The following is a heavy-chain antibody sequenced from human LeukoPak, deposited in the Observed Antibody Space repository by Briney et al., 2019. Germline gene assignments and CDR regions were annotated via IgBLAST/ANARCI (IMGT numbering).Heavy chain of an antibody. CDR2: VNHSGNT. J-gene: IGHJ4*02. V-gene: IGHV4-34*01. Sequence: SETLSLTCAVYGGSFSGYYWSWIRQPPGKGLEWIGEVNHSGNTNYHPSLKSRVTISVDTSKNQFSLKLSSVTAADTAVYYCARGGGYCSGGSCYDDYWGQGTLVTVSS. D-gene: IGHD2-15*01. CDR3: ARGGGYCSGGSCYDDY. CDR1: GGSFSGYY.